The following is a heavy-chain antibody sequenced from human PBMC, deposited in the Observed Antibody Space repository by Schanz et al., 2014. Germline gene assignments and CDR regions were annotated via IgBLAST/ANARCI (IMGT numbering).Heavy chain of an antibody. Sequence: EVQLVESGGGVVQPGRSLRLSCAASGFTFSSYAMSWVRQAPGKGLEWVSGFDAHDGRAYYADSAKGRFTISRDNSKSTLYVEMNSLRVEDTAVYYCAKTLFPGGTQTFGNWGRGTLVTVSS. CDR3: AKTLFPGGTQTFGN. V-gene: IGHV3-23*04. CDR1: GFTFSSYA. D-gene: IGHD2-8*02. CDR2: FDAHDGRA. J-gene: IGHJ4*02.